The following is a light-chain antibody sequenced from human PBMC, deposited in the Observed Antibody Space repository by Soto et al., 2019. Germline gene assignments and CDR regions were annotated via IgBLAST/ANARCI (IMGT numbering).Light chain of an antibody. V-gene: IGLV2-14*01. CDR2: EVS. Sequence: QSALTQPASVSGSPGQSIAISCTGTSSDVGGYIYVSWYQQHPGKAPKLMIYEVSNRPSGVSNRFSGSKSGSTASLTISGLQAEDEADYYCSSFSSDTTLFVFGGGTKLTVL. CDR1: SSDVGGYIY. J-gene: IGLJ2*01. CDR3: SSFSSDTTLFV.